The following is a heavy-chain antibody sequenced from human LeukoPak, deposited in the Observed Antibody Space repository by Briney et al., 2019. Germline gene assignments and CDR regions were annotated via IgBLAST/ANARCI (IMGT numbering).Heavy chain of an antibody. J-gene: IGHJ4*02. CDR1: GGTFSSYA. D-gene: IGHD5-18*01. Sequence: SVKVSCKASGGTFSSYAISWVRQAPGQGLEWMGRIIPILGIANYAQKFQGRVTITADKSTSTAYMELSSLRSENTAVYYCARAVDTAMPFDYWGQGTLVTVSS. CDR2: IIPILGIA. CDR3: ARAVDTAMPFDY. V-gene: IGHV1-69*04.